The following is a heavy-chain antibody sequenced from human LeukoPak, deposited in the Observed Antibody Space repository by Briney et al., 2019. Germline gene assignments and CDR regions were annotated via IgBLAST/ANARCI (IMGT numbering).Heavy chain of an antibody. CDR2: ISYDGSNK. J-gene: IGHJ4*02. V-gene: IGHV3-30*18. CDR1: GFTFSSYG. CDR3: AKPFSSGWTELGY. Sequence: GGSLRLSCAASGFTFSSYGMHWVRQAPGKGLEWVAVISYDGSNKYYADSVKGRFTISRDNSKNTLYPQMNSLRAEDTAVYYCAKPFSSGWTELGYWGQGTLVTVSS. D-gene: IGHD6-19*01.